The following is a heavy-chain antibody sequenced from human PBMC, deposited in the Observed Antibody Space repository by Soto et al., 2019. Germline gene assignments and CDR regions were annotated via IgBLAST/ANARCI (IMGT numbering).Heavy chain of an antibody. CDR1: GGSISSYY. D-gene: IGHD4-17*01. CDR3: ARGYGDYMLDY. Sequence: QVQLQESGPGLVKPSETLSLTCTVSGGSISSYYWSWIRQPPGKGLEWIGYIYYSGSTNYNPSLNGRVTISVEPSKNPFSLELRSVTAPDTAVYYCARGYGDYMLDYWGQGTLVTVSS. CDR2: IYYSGST. V-gene: IGHV4-59*08. J-gene: IGHJ4*02.